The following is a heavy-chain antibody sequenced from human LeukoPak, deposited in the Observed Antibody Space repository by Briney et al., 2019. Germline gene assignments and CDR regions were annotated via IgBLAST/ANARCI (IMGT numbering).Heavy chain of an antibody. D-gene: IGHD6-19*01. V-gene: IGHV3-21*01. CDR1: GFTFSSYS. CDR2: ISSSSSYI. CDR3: ARDIRDSSGWTSFDY. J-gene: IGHJ4*02. Sequence: GGSLRLSCAASGFTFSSYSMNWVRQAPGKGLEWVSSISSSSSYIYYADSVKGRFTISRDNAKNSLYLQMNSLRAEDTAVYYCARDIRDSSGWTSFDYWGQGTLVIVSS.